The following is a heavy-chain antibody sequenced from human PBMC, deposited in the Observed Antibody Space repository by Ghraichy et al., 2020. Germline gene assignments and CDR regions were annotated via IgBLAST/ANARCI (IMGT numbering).Heavy chain of an antibody. CDR1: GFTFNNYV. J-gene: IGHJ4*02. CDR3: SKDGTGTNWGDFDY. Sequence: GGSLRLSCAASGFTFNNYVLSWVRQAPGKGLEWVSAISGGGSSTYYADSMKGRFTISTDNYKNTRYLQMNSLRAEDTAVYYCSKDGTGTNWGDFDYCGQGTLVTVSS. D-gene: IGHD7-27*01. V-gene: IGHV3-23*01. CDR2: ISGGGSST.